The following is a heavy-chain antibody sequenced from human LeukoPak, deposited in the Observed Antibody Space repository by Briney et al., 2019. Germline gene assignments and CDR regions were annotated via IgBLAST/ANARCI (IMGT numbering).Heavy chain of an antibody. CDR2: ISAGSDYI. Sequence: GGSLRLSCAASGFTFSGYSMTWVRQAPGKGLEWVSYISAGSDYIYYADSVKGRFTISRDNAKNSLSLQMNSLRAEDTAVYYCARWGLGPSFDYWGQGTLVTVSS. V-gene: IGHV3-21*05. D-gene: IGHD1-26*01. CDR1: GFTFSGYS. J-gene: IGHJ4*02. CDR3: ARWGLGPSFDY.